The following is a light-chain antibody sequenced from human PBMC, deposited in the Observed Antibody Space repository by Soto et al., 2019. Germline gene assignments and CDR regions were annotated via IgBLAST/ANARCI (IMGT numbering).Light chain of an antibody. CDR3: LQYSSHSWT. V-gene: IGKV1-5*01. Sequence: DIQMTQSPSTLSPSVGDRVTITCRASRSISDWLAWYQQKPGKAPKLLIFDASSLKSGVPSRFSGSRSGTEFTLTISGLQPDDVATYYCLQYSSHSWTFGQGTKVEIK. J-gene: IGKJ1*01. CDR2: DAS. CDR1: RSISDW.